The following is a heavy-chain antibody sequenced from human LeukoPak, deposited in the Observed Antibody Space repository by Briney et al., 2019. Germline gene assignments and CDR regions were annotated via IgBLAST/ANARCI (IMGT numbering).Heavy chain of an antibody. CDR3: AKDPRRITMIVVVITYYFDY. J-gene: IGHJ4*02. Sequence: GGSLRLSCAVSGFTFSSYGMHWVRQAPGKGLEWVAFIRYDGSNKYYADSVKGRFTISRDNSKNTLYLQMNSLRAEDTAVYYCAKDPRRITMIVVVITYYFDYWGQGTLVTVSS. CDR2: IRYDGSNK. V-gene: IGHV3-30*02. CDR1: GFTFSSYG. D-gene: IGHD3-22*01.